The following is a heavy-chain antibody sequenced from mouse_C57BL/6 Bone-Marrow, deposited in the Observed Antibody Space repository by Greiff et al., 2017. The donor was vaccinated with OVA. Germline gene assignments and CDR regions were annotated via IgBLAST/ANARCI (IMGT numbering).Heavy chain of an antibody. V-gene: IGHV1-74*01. D-gene: IGHD2-3*01. Sequence: QVQLKQPGAELVKPGASVKVSCKASGYTFTSYWMHWVKQRPGQGLEWIGRIHPSDSDTNYNQKFKGKATLTVDKSSSTAYMQLSSLTSEDAAVYYCAIGRWFLRPYYFDYWGQGTTLTVSS. CDR1: GYTFTSYW. CDR2: IHPSDSDT. J-gene: IGHJ2*01. CDR3: AIGRWFLRPYYFDY.